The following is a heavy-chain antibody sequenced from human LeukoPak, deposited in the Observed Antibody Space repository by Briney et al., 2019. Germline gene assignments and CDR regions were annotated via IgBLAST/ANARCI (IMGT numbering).Heavy chain of an antibody. V-gene: IGHV3-21*01. CDR2: ISSSSSYI. J-gene: IGHJ5*02. Sequence: PGGSLRLSCAASGFTFSSYSMNWVRQAPGKGLEWVSSISSSSSYIYYADSLKGRFTISRDNAKNSLYLQMNSLRAEDTAVYYCARGGYQRRRWFDPWGQGTLVTVSS. D-gene: IGHD2-2*01. CDR3: ARGGYQRRRWFDP. CDR1: GFTFSSYS.